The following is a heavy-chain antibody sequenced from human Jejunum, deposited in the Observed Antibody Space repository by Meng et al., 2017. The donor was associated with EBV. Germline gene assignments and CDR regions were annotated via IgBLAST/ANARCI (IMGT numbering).Heavy chain of an antibody. D-gene: IGHD1-26*01. Sequence: QVQLHESGPGLVKPLGTLSLTCAVSGGSISSSNWWSWVRQPPGKGPEWIGEIFHIGTTNYNPTLKSRVTMSVDKSKNHFSLKLTSVTAADTAVYYCARDGGPSGSYAYWFDPWGQGTLVTASS. J-gene: IGHJ5*02. CDR3: ARDGGPSGSYAYWFDP. V-gene: IGHV4-4*02. CDR1: GGSISSSNW. CDR2: IFHIGTT.